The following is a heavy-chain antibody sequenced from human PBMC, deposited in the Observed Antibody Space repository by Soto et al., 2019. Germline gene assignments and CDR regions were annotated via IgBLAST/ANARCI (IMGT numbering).Heavy chain of an antibody. D-gene: IGHD5-12*01. Sequence: SETLSLTCTVSGGSISSGGYYWSWIRQHPGKGLEWIGYIYYSGSTYYNPSLKSRVTISVDTSKNQFSLKLSSVTAAETAVYYCARDPGRGYSGYDYYYYYGIDVWGQGTTVTV. CDR2: IYYSGST. J-gene: IGHJ6*02. CDR1: GGSISSGGYY. V-gene: IGHV4-31*03. CDR3: ARDPGRGYSGYDYYYYYGIDV.